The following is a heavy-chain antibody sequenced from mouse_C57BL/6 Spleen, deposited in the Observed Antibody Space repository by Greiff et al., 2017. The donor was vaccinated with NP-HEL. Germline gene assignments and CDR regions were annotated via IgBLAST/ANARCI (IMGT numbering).Heavy chain of an antibody. J-gene: IGHJ4*01. V-gene: IGHV1-81*01. CDR2: IYPRSGNT. D-gene: IGHD1-1*01. CDR3: ARSGYYGSSSYAMDY. CDR1: GYTFTSYG. Sequence: VQLQQSGAELARPGASVKLSCKASGYTFTSYGISWVKQRTGQGLEWIGEIYPRSGNTYYNEKFKGKATLTADKSSSTAFMELRCLTSDDSAVYFCARSGYYGSSSYAMDYWGQGTSVTVSS.